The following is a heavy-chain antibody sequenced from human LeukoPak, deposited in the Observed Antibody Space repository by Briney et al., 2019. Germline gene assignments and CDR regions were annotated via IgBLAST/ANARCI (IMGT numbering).Heavy chain of an antibody. D-gene: IGHD3-22*01. J-gene: IGHJ4*02. CDR1: GGSISSSSYY. CDR2: INHSGST. V-gene: IGHV4-39*07. Sequence: SETLSLTCTVSGGSISSSSYYWSWIREPPGKGLEWIGEINHSGSTNYNPSLKSRVTISVDTSKNPFSLKLSSVTAADTAVYYCARALLWYDSSGFDYWGQGTLVTVSS. CDR3: ARALLWYDSSGFDY.